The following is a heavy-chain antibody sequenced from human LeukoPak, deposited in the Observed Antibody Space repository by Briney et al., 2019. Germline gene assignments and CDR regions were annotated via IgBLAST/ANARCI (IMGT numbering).Heavy chain of an antibody. CDR3: ARGDFLDY. J-gene: IGHJ4*02. CDR1: GGSISSYY. V-gene: IGHV4-59*01. CDR2: IYYSGST. Sequence: SETLSLTCTVSGGSISSYYWSWIRQPPGKGLEWIGYIYYSGSTNYNPSLKSRVTISVDTSKNQFSLKLSSVTAADTAVYYCARGDFLDYWGQGTLVTVSS.